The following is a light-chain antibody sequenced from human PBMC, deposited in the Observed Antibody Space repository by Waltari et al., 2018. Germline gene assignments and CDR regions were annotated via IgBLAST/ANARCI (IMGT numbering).Light chain of an antibody. Sequence: EIVMTQSPATLSVSPGDRATLSCRASQNINKYLAWFHQKPGQAPRLLLFGASTRATGIPARFGGSGSGREFTVTIDSLQSEDFAVYYCQQYYNWPYTFGQGTKLEIK. J-gene: IGKJ2*01. V-gene: IGKV3-15*01. CDR3: QQYYNWPYT. CDR2: GAS. CDR1: QNINKY.